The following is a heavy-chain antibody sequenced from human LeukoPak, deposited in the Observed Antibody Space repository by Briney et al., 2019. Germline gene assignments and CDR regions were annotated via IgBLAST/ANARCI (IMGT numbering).Heavy chain of an antibody. CDR3: AREITPMGAGFDAFDI. J-gene: IGHJ3*02. CDR1: GFTFGSYD. D-gene: IGHD3-16*01. V-gene: IGHV3-13*01. CDR2: IGIAGDT. Sequence: GGSLRLSCVASGFTFGSYDMNWVRQAPGKGLEWVSGIGIAGDTYYPGSVKGRFTVSRENAKNSLYLQMNSLGAEDTAVYYCAREITPMGAGFDAFDIWGRGTMVTVSS.